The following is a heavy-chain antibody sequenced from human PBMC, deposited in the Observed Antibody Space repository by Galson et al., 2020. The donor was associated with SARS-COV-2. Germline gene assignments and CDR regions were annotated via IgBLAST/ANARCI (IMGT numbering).Heavy chain of an antibody. Sequence: SETLSLTCAVYGGSFSGYYWSWIRQPPGKGLEWIGEINHSGSTNYNPSLKSRVTISVDTSKNQFSLKLSSVTAADTAVYYCARGSRIQGYYYYGMDVWGQGTTVTVSS. J-gene: IGHJ6*02. CDR2: INHSGST. V-gene: IGHV4-34*01. D-gene: IGHD5-18*01. CDR1: GGSFSGYY. CDR3: ARGSRIQGYYYYGMDV.